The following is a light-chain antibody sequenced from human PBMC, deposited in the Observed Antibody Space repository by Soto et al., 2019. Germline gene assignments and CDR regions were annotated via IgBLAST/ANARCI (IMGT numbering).Light chain of an antibody. CDR2: RVS. J-gene: IGKJ1*01. Sequence: DVVLTQSPLSLPVTLGQPASISCRSSQSLVHSDGNTYLHWFQQRPGQPPRRLIYRVSNRDSGVPDRFSGSGSGTDFTLKISRVEAEDVAIYYCMQGTHCPPWTFGQGTKVEIK. CDR1: QSLVHSDGNTY. CDR3: MQGTHCPPWT. V-gene: IGKV2-30*02.